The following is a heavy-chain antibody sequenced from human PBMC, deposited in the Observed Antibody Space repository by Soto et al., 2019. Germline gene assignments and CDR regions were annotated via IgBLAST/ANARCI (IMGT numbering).Heavy chain of an antibody. CDR1: GYTFTSYG. CDR2: ISGYNGKT. CDR3: AREGDVPYYYSGMDV. V-gene: IGHV1-18*01. D-gene: IGHD2-21*02. Sequence: QVQLVQSGGEVRKPGASVTVSCKASGYTFTSYGISWVRQAPGQGLEWMGWISGYNGKTNYAQKVQDRVTMTTDTSXXTVYLELRSLRFDDTAVYYCAREGDVPYYYSGMDVWGQGTTVTVSS. J-gene: IGHJ6*02.